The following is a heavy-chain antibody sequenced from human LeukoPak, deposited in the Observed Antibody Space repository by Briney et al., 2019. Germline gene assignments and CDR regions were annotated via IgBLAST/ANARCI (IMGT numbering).Heavy chain of an antibody. V-gene: IGHV3-7*01. D-gene: IGHD6-19*01. CDR1: GFTFSGHS. J-gene: IGHJ4*02. CDR2: IKQDGSEK. CDR3: ARDHTVGQWPTHFDS. Sequence: GGSLRLSCAASGFTFSGHSMNWVRQAPGKGLEWVANIKQDGSEKYYVDSVKGRFTISRDNAKNSLYLQMSSLRAEDTAVYYCARDHTVGQWPTHFDSWGQGTLVTVSS.